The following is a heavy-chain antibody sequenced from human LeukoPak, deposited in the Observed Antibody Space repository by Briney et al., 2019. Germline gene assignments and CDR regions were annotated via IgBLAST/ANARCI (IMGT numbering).Heavy chain of an antibody. V-gene: IGHV3-20*04. CDR3: RSPFEAAAGTYFQH. D-gene: IGHD6-13*01. CDR2: INWNGGST. CDR1: GFTFDDYG. J-gene: IGHJ1*01. Sequence: GGSLRLSCAASGFTFDDYGMSWVRQAPGKGLEWVSGINWNGGSTGYADSVKGRFTISRDNSKNTLYLQMNSLRAEDTAVYYCRSPFEAAAGTYFQHWGQGTLVNVSS.